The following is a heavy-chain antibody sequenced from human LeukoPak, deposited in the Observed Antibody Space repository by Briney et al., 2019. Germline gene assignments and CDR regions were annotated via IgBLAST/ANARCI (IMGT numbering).Heavy chain of an antibody. D-gene: IGHD4-23*01. J-gene: IGHJ6*03. Sequence: GGSLTLSCAASGFTFSSYGMHWVRQAPGKGLEWVAFIRYDGSNKYYADSVKGRFTISRDNSKNTLYLQMNSLRAEDTAVYYCAKDQWGGNSERRPSYYYYMDVWGKGTTVTVSS. V-gene: IGHV3-30*02. CDR2: IRYDGSNK. CDR3: AKDQWGGNSERRPSYYYYMDV. CDR1: GFTFSSYG.